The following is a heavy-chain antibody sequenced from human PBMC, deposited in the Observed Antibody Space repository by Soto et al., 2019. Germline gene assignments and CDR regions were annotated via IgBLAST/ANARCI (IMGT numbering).Heavy chain of an antibody. CDR2: ISSSSSTI. Sequence: GGSLRLSCAASGFTFSSYSMNWVRQAPGKGLEWVSYISSSSSTIYYADSVKGRFTISRDNAKNSLYLQMNSLRAEDTAVYYCVRESGTALDYWGQGTLVTVSS. D-gene: IGHD1-7*01. CDR3: VRESGTALDY. J-gene: IGHJ4*02. V-gene: IGHV3-48*01. CDR1: GFTFSSYS.